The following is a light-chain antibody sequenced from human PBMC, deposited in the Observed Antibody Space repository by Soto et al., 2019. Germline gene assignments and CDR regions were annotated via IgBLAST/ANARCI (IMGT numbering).Light chain of an antibody. V-gene: IGKV1-39*01. Sequence: DVQMTQSRSSLSASIGDRVTITCRTSQIISTDLNWYQQKPGESPKLLISAASTLRSGVPSRFSGSGYGTDFTLTINSLQPEDSATYYCQQSFTTPPYTFGQGTKLEL. CDR1: QIISTD. CDR2: AAS. CDR3: QQSFTTPPYT. J-gene: IGKJ2*01.